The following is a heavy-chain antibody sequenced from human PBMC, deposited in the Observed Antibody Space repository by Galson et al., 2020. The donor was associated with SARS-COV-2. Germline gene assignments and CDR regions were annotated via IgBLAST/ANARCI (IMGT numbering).Heavy chain of an antibody. V-gene: IGHV4-39*02. D-gene: IGHD2-15*01. Sequence: SETLSLTCSVSGGSISISSYYLVCILHPPTNFLYFFWIIYYMGSTYYNPSLKSRITISVDTSKNQFSLKLTSVTSADTAVYYCAREGYCSGRSCYLWYWGQGTLVPVSS. CDR2: IYYMGST. J-gene: IGHJ4*02. CDR1: GGSISISSYY. CDR3: AREGYCSGRSCYLWY.